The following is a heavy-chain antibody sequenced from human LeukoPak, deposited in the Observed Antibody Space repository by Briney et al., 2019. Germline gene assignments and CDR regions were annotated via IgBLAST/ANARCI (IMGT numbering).Heavy chain of an antibody. CDR2: IYTSGST. J-gene: IGHJ6*03. CDR1: GGSFSGYY. Sequence: PSETLSLTCAVYGGSFSGYYWSWIRQPAGKGLEWIGRIYTSGSTNYNPSLKSRVTISVDTSKNQFSLKLSSVTAADTAVYYCASGTYGSGSYYPYYYYMDVWGKGTTVTVSS. D-gene: IGHD3-10*01. CDR3: ASGTYGSGSYYPYYYYMDV. V-gene: IGHV4-59*10.